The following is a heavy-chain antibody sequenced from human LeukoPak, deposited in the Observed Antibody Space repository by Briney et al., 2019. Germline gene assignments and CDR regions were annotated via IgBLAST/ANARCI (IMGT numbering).Heavy chain of an antibody. CDR1: ARSISSYY. CDR2: IYYSGST. V-gene: IGHV4-59*01. CDR3: ARGTIFGVVPRELDY. D-gene: IGHD3-3*01. J-gene: IGHJ4*02. Sequence: PSETLSLTSIVSARSISSYYWSWIRQPPGKGLEWIGYIYYSGSTNYNPSLKSRVTISVDTSKNQFSLKLSSVTAADTAVYYCARGTIFGVVPRELDYWGQGTLVTVSS.